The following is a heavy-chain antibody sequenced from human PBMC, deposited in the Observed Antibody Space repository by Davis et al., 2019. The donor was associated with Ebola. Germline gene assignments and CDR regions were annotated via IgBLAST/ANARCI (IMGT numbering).Heavy chain of an antibody. J-gene: IGHJ4*02. D-gene: IGHD5-24*01. CDR1: GYTFTGYY. CDR3: ARGLGGEMATFDY. Sequence: ASVKVSCKASGYTFTGYYMHWVRQAPGQGLEWMGWINPNSGGTNYAQKFQGRVTMTRDTSISTAYMELSRLRSDDTAVYYCARGLGGEMATFDYWGQGTLVTVSS. CDR2: INPNSGGT. V-gene: IGHV1-2*02.